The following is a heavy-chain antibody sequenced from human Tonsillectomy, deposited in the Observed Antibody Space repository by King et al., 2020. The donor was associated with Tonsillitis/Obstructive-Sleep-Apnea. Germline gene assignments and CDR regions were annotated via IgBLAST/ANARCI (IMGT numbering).Heavy chain of an antibody. J-gene: IGHJ4*02. V-gene: IGHV2-70*11. CDR1: GFSLSTSGMC. Sequence: TLKESGPALVKPTQTLTLTCTFSGFSLSTSGMCVSWIRQPPGKALEWLARIDWDDDKYYSTSLKTRLTISKDTSKNQGDLTMTNMDPVDTATFYCAPMGHGYNYLGPYYFYYWGQGNQVTLSP. D-gene: IGHD5-24*01. CDR2: IDWDDDK. CDR3: APMGHGYNYLGPYYFYY.